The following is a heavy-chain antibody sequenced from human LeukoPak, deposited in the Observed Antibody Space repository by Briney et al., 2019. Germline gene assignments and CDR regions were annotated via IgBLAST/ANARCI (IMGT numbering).Heavy chain of an antibody. D-gene: IGHD2-2*01. CDR2: ISGSGGSP. Sequence: GGSLRLSCAASGFTFSSNGMSWVRQAPGRGLEWVSVISGSGGSPDYTDSVKGRFTISRDNSKNTLHPQMNSLRAEDTAVYYCAKGGKTIMCPTSCYDYWGQGTLVTVSS. CDR1: GFTFSSNG. V-gene: IGHV3-23*01. J-gene: IGHJ4*02. CDR3: AKGGKTIMCPTSCYDY.